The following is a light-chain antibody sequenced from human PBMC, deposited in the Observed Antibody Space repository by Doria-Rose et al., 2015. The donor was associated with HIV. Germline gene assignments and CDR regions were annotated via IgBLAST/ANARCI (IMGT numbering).Light chain of an antibody. CDR2: NGS. V-gene: IGKV3-20*01. CDR3: HQYGTSWT. Sequence: TQSPGTLPLSPGERATLSCRASQSFSSTYLAWYQQKPGQAPSLLIYNGSTRATGIPDWFSASGSGTDFTLTINRLEPEDFALYYCHQYGTSWTFGQGTKVEI. CDR1: QSFSSTY. J-gene: IGKJ1*01.